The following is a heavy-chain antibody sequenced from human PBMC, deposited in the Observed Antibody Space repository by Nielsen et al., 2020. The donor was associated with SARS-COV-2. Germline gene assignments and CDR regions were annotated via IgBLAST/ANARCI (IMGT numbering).Heavy chain of an antibody. CDR2: IIPIFGTA. J-gene: IGHJ4*02. D-gene: IGHD3-16*01. Sequence: WVRQAPGQGLEWMGGIIPIFGTANYAQKFQGRVTITADESTSTAYMELSSLRSEDTAVYYCARGPKEGGRNPFDYWGQGTLVTVSS. CDR3: ARGPKEGGRNPFDY. V-gene: IGHV1-69*01.